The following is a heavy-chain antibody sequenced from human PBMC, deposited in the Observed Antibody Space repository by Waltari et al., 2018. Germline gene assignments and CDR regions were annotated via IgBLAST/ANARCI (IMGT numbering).Heavy chain of an antibody. V-gene: IGHV3-49*03. J-gene: IGHJ4*02. CDR2: KXYGGTP. CDR1: GFPFGDYT. D-gene: IGHD6-6*01. CDR3: LXESILDY. Sequence: EVQLVESXGGLVQPGRSLRLSCXTTGFPFGDYTMGWYRQAPGKGLEWVGFKXYGGTPEYAASVXGRXTISXXDXKSVAYLXXXSLKXEDTAMYYCLXESILDYXGQGTLVTVXS.